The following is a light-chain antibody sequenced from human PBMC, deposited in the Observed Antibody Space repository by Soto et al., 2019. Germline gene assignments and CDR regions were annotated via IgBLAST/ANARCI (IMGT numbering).Light chain of an antibody. CDR1: SSDVGNYNF. CDR2: DVT. CDR3: CSFAGSFYV. Sequence: QSVLTQPPSASGTPGQSVTISCTGTSSDVGNYNFVSWFQQHPGKAPKLMIYDVTQRPSGVPDRFSGSKSGNTASLTISGLQAEDEADYYCCSFAGSFYVFGTGTKVTVL. V-gene: IGLV2-11*01. J-gene: IGLJ1*01.